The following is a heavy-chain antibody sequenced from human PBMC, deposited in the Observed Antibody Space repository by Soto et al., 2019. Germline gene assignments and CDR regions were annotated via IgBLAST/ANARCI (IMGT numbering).Heavy chain of an antibody. D-gene: IGHD3-10*01. CDR3: AKGYYGSGRHYYYGMDV. CDR1: GFTLSSYC. J-gene: IGHJ6*02. V-gene: IGHV3-30*18. Sequence: SFAAPGFTLSSYCMHRVRPAPGKGLEGVAVISYDGSNKYYADSVKGRFTISRDNSKNTLYLQMNSLRAEDTAVYYCAKGYYGSGRHYYYGMDVWGQGTTVTVSS. CDR2: ISYDGSNK.